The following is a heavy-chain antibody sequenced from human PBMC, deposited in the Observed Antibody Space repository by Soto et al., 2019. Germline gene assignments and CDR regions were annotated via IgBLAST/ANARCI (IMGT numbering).Heavy chain of an antibody. CDR1: GYTFTGYY. J-gene: IGHJ4*02. Sequence: QVQLVQSGAEVKKPGASVKVSCKASGYTFTGYYMHWVRQAPGQGLEWMGWINPNSGGTNYAQKFQGRVTMTRDTSISTAYMELSRLRSDDTAVYYCARGAYYYDSSGPFDYWGQGALVTVSS. D-gene: IGHD3-22*01. CDR3: ARGAYYYDSSGPFDY. CDR2: INPNSGGT. V-gene: IGHV1-2*02.